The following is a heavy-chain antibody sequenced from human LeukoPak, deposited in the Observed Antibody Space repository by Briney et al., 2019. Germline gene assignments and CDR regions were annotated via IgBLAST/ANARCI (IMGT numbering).Heavy chain of an antibody. V-gene: IGHV4-31*03. CDR1: GGSISSGGYY. J-gene: IGHJ6*02. Sequence: PSQTLSLTCTVSGGSISSGGYYWSWIRRHPGKGLEWIGYIYYSGSTYYNPSLKSRVTISVDTSKNQFSLKLSSVTAADTAVYYCARDRYYDFWSGYPAGYYYGMDVWGQGTTVTVSS. CDR3: ARDRYYDFWSGYPAGYYYGMDV. D-gene: IGHD3-3*01. CDR2: IYYSGST.